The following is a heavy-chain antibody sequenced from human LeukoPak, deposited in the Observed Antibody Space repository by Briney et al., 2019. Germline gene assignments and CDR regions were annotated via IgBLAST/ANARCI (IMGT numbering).Heavy chain of an antibody. J-gene: IGHJ3*02. D-gene: IGHD3-22*01. CDR3: ALRGSYYDSSGCRSVGAFDI. Sequence: PSQTLSLTCTVSGGSISSGDYYWSWIRQPPGKGLEWIGYIYYSGSTYYNPSLKSRVTISVDTSKNQFSLKLSSVTAADTAVYYCALRGSYYDSSGCRSVGAFDIWGQGTMVTVSS. V-gene: IGHV4-30-4*01. CDR2: IYYSGST. CDR1: GGSISSGDYY.